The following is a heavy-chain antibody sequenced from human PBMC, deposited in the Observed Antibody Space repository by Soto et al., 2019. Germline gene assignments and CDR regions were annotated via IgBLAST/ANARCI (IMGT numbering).Heavy chain of an antibody. CDR1: GGSISSGDYY. CDR2: IYYSGST. D-gene: IGHD2-15*01. V-gene: IGHV4-30-4*01. Sequence: SETLSLTCTVSGGSISSGDYYWSWIRQPPGKGLEWIGYIYYSGSTYYNPSLKSRVTISVDTSKNQFSLKLSSVTAADTAVYYCARKNIALRYCSGGSCYSGENMDVWGQGTTVTVSS. CDR3: ARKNIALRYCSGGSCYSGENMDV. J-gene: IGHJ6*02.